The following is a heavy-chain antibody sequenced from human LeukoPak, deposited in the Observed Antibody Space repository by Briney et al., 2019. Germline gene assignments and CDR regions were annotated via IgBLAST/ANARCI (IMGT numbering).Heavy chain of an antibody. CDR3: TPGDYDYVWGSYRQNFDY. J-gene: IGHJ4*02. V-gene: IGHV3-15*01. CDR2: IKSKTDGGTT. D-gene: IGHD3-16*02. Sequence: KPGGSLRLSCAASGFTFSNAWMSWVRQAPGKGLEWVGRIKSKTDGGTTDYAAPVKGRFTSLRDDSKNTLYLQMNSLKTEDTAVYYCTPGDYDYVWGSYRQNFDYWGQGTLVTVSS. CDR1: GFTFSNAW.